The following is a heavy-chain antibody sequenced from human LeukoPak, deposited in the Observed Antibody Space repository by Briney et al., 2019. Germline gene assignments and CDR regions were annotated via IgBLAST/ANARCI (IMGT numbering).Heavy chain of an antibody. Sequence: SETLSLTCTVSGGSISSGDYYWSWIRQPPGKGLEWIGYIYYSGSTYYNPSLKSRVTISVDTSKNQFSLKLSSVTAADPAVYYCARAPFFPYDYVWGSYRLLGYFDYWGQGTLVTVSS. CDR3: ARAPFFPYDYVWGSYRLLGYFDY. D-gene: IGHD3-16*02. J-gene: IGHJ4*02. V-gene: IGHV4-30-4*01. CDR2: IYYSGST. CDR1: GGSISSGDYY.